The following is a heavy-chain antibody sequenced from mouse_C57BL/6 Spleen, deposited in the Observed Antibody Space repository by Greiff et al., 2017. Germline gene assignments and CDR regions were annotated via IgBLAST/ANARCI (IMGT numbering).Heavy chain of an antibody. CDR2: IDTANGHN. Sequence: VQLQQSVAELVRPGASVKLSCTASGFNINTTYMPWVKQRPEQGLVWIGRIDTANGHNKYAPKFTGTATIPADTSSNTAYLQLSSPTSEDTAIYYCARETTVYAMDDWGQGASVTVSS. D-gene: IGHD1-1*01. J-gene: IGHJ4*01. CDR1: GFNINTTY. CDR3: ARETTVYAMDD. V-gene: IGHV14-3*01.